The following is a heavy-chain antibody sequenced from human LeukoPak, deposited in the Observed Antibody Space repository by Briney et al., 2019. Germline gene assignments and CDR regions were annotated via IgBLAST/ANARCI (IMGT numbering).Heavy chain of an antibody. CDR1: GFSFNRYG. V-gene: IGHV3-48*04. Sequence: GGSLRLSCAASGFSFNRYGMNWVPQAPGKGPEWVSYISSSSDSIHYADSVKGRFTMSRDNTKNSLYLQMNSLRAEDTAVYYCARASRDGYDYWGQGTLVTVSS. D-gene: IGHD5-24*01. J-gene: IGHJ4*02. CDR3: ARASRDGYDY. CDR2: ISSSSDSI.